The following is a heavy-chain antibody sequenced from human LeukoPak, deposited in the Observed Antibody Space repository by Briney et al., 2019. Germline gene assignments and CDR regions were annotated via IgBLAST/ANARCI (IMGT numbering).Heavy chain of an antibody. Sequence: GGSLRLSCAASGFTFSSYGMHWVRQAPGKGLEWVAVIWYDGSNKYYADSVKGQFTISRDNSKNTLYLQMNSLRAEDTAVYYCAKGPRNFRGLLIGYFDYWGQGTLVTVSS. J-gene: IGHJ4*02. CDR2: IWYDGSNK. CDR1: GFTFSSYG. V-gene: IGHV3-33*06. D-gene: IGHD4-17*01. CDR3: AKGPRNFRGLLIGYFDY.